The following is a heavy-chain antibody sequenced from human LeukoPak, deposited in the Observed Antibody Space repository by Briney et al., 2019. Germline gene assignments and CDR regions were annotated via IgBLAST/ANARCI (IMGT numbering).Heavy chain of an antibody. J-gene: IGHJ4*02. Sequence: PGGSLRLSFAASGFTLSTYNMKWGRPAPGEGLEWVSSISSSSDYIHYADSLKGRFTISRDNAKNSLYLQMNSLRAEDTAVYYCARDPWGSSSFWGQGTLVTVSS. CDR2: ISSSSDYI. V-gene: IGHV3-21*06. CDR3: ARDPWGSSSF. CDR1: GFTLSTYN. D-gene: IGHD6-6*01.